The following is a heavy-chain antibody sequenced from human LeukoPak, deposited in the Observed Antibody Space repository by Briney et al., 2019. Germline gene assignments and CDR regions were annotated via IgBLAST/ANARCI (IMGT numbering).Heavy chain of an antibody. D-gene: IGHD2/OR15-2a*01. V-gene: IGHV1-2*02. J-gene: IGHJ3*01. Sequence: ASVKVSCKASGYTFTGYYMHWVRQAPGQGLEWMGWINPDSGGTNNAQKFQGRVTMTRDTSISTPYMELSRLRSDDTAVYYCARTFYDTLDSDAFDFWGQGTMVIVSS. CDR2: INPDSGGT. CDR3: ARTFYDTLDSDAFDF. CDR1: GYTFTGYY.